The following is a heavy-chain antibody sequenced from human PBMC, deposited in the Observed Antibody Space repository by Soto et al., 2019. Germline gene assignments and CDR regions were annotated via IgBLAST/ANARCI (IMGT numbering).Heavy chain of an antibody. J-gene: IGHJ3*02. CDR3: ARGYYYDSSGYYFDAFDI. Sequence: PSETLSLTCTVSGGSISSYCWSWIRQPPGKGLEWIGYIYYSGSTNYNPSLKSRVTISVDTSKNQFSLKLSSVTAADTAVYYCARGYYYDSSGYYFDAFDIWGQGTMVTVSS. CDR1: GGSISSYC. V-gene: IGHV4-59*01. D-gene: IGHD3-22*01. CDR2: IYYSGST.